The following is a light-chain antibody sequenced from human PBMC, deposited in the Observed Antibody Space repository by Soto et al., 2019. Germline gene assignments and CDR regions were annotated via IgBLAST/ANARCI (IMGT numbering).Light chain of an antibody. V-gene: IGLV2-14*01. Sequence: QSALTQPASVSGSPGQSIAISCTGTSSDVGGYNYVSWYQQHPGKAPKLMIFDVSNRPSGVSNRFSGSKSGNTASLTISGLQAKDEADYYCSSYTSSGTLYVFGTGTKVTV. CDR2: DVS. CDR1: SSDVGGYNY. J-gene: IGLJ1*01. CDR3: SSYTSSGTLYV.